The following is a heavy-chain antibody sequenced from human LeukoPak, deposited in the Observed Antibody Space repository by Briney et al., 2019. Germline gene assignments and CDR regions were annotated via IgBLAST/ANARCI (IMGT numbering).Heavy chain of an antibody. V-gene: IGHV3-23*01. CDR2: ISGSGGRT. CDR3: AKGVEFLGGYYLDY. D-gene: IGHD3-22*01. Sequence: GGSLRLSCAASGFNFSRYAMSWVRQAPGKGLEWVSGISGSGGRTYYADSVKGRFTISRDNSKNTLYLQMNSLRAEGTAVYYCAKGVEFLGGYYLDYWGQGTLVTVSS. J-gene: IGHJ4*02. CDR1: GFNFSRYA.